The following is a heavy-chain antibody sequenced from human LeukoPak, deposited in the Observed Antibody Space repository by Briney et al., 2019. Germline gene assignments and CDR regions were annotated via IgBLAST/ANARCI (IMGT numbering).Heavy chain of an antibody. CDR2: NNHSGTT. J-gene: IGHJ6*04. V-gene: IGHV4-34*01. Sequence: PSETLSLTCAAYGGSFSDYYWNWIRQPPGKGLDGIGENNHSGTTNYNPSLKSRVTISVDTSKNQFSLRLSAVTAADTAVYHCARGLRLPSRSAPAVPHVWAKGTTVTVSA. D-gene: IGHD2-2*01. CDR3: ARGLRLPSRSAPAVPHV. CDR1: GGSFSDYY.